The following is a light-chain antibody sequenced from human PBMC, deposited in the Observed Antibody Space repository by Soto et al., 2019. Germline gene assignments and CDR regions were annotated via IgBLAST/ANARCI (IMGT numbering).Light chain of an antibody. Sequence: QSALTQPASVSASPGQSITISCTGTSSDVGGYDLVSWYQQRPGKAPKLMIYEGSKRPSGVSSRFSGSKSGNTASLTISGLQADDDGDYYCSSYAGGSSMVFGGGTKLTVL. CDR3: SSYAGGSSMV. J-gene: IGLJ3*02. V-gene: IGLV2-23*01. CDR2: EGS. CDR1: SSDVGGYDL.